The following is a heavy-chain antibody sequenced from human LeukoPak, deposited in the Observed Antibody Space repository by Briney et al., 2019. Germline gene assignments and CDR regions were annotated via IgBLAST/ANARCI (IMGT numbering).Heavy chain of an antibody. CDR2: IKPDSGAA. CDR3: ARDHDYGPDY. J-gene: IGHJ6*04. Sequence: ASVKVSCKASGYTFTVHYLHWLRQAPGQGLEWMGWIKPDSGAANFAQNFQGRVTMTSDTSINTAYMELSSLTSDDTAMYYCARDHDYGPDYWGKGTTVTVSS. V-gene: IGHV1-2*02. CDR1: GYTFTVHY.